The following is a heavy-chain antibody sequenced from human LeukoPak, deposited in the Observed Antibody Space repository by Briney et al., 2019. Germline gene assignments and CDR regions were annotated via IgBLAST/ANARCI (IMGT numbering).Heavy chain of an antibody. D-gene: IGHD2-21*02. J-gene: IGHJ4*02. V-gene: IGHV3-23*01. CDR2: ISGSGGST. Sequence: GGSLRLSCAASGFTFSSYAMSWVRQAPGKGLEWASAISGSGGSTYYADSVKGRFTISRDTSKNTLYLQMNSLRVEDTAVYYCVRGYSGGDSLDYWGQGTLVTVSS. CDR3: VRGYSGGDSLDY. CDR1: GFTFSSYA.